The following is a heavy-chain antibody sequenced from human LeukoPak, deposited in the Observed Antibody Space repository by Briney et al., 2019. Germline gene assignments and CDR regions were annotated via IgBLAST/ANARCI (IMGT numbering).Heavy chain of an antibody. Sequence: GGSLRLSCAASGFTFSSYEMNWVRQAPGKGLEWVSYISSSGTTIYYADSVKGRFTISRDNAKNSLYLQMNSLRAEDTAVYYCARVGVVVAATGNLWFDPWGQGALVTVSS. D-gene: IGHD2-15*01. CDR1: GFTFSSYE. V-gene: IGHV3-48*03. CDR2: ISSSGTTI. J-gene: IGHJ5*02. CDR3: ARVGVVVAATGNLWFDP.